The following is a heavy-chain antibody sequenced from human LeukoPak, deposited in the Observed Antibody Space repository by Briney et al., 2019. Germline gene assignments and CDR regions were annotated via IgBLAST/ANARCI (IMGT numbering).Heavy chain of an antibody. D-gene: IGHD4-11*01. CDR1: GFTFSSYN. CDR2: ISRSSATI. CDR3: ARDRINYSNYEIDY. J-gene: IGHJ4*02. Sequence: GGSLRLSCAASGFTFSSYNMNWVRQAPGKGLEWVSYISRSSATIYYADSVKGRFTISRDNAKDSLYLQMNSLRAEDTAVYYCARDRINYSNYEIDYWGQGTLVTVS. V-gene: IGHV3-48*04.